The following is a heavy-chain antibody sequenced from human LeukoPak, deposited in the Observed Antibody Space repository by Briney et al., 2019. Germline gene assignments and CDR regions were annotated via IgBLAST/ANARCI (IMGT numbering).Heavy chain of an antibody. CDR3: AREGSSASGQDWYAFDI. Sequence: ASVTVSCKASGFTFRDYYVQWVRQVPGQGLEWVGWMYFNSGATRYAPKFQGRVTLTGDTSINTVYMELVSLGSDDTAMYYCAREGSSASGQDWYAFDIWGQEKMVTVSS. J-gene: IGHJ3*02. CDR2: MYFNSGAT. V-gene: IGHV1-2*02. D-gene: IGHD5-12*01. CDR1: GFTFRDYY.